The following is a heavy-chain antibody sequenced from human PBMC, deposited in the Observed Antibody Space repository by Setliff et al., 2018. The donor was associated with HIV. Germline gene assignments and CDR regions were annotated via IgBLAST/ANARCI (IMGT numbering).Heavy chain of an antibody. J-gene: IGHJ5*02. Sequence: SETLSLTCTVSGGSISSGSYYWSWIRQPAGKGLEWIGRIYISGSTNYNPSLKSRVTISVDTSKNQFSLKLSSVTAADTAMYYCARDKEDDYGDYNWFDPWGQGTLVTVSS. D-gene: IGHD4-17*01. V-gene: IGHV4-61*02. CDR2: IYISGST. CDR3: ARDKEDDYGDYNWFDP. CDR1: GGSISSGSYY.